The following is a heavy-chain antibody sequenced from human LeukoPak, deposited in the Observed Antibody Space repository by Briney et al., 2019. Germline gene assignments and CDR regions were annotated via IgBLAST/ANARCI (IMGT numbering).Heavy chain of an antibody. CDR3: ARVWPKAAAIWFDP. CDR2: MNPNSGNT. CDR1: GYTFTNYD. D-gene: IGHD6-25*01. J-gene: IGHJ5*02. Sequence: ASVKVSCKTSGYTFTNYDINWVRQATGQGLEWMGWMNPNSGNTGYAQKFQGRVTMTRNISTSTAYMELSSLRSEDTAVYYCARVWPKAAAIWFDPWGQGTLVTVSS. V-gene: IGHV1-8*01.